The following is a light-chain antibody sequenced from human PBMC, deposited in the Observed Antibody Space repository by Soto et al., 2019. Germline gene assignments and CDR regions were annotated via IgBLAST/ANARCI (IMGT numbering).Light chain of an antibody. V-gene: IGLV2-8*01. J-gene: IGLJ2*01. CDR2: EVS. Sequence: QSALTQPPSASGSPGQSVTISCTGTSSDVGGYNYVSWYQQHPGKAPKLMIYEVSKRPSGVPDRLSGSKSGNTASLTVSVLQAEDEADYYCSSYAGSNNVVFGGGTKLTVL. CDR3: SSYAGSNNVV. CDR1: SSDVGGYNY.